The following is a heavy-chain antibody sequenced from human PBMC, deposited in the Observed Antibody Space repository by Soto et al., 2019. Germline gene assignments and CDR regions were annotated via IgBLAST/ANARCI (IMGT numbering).Heavy chain of an antibody. V-gene: IGHV3-21*01. CDR3: ARARYCSGGSCYSGPREAKFDY. CDR1: GFTFSSYS. Sequence: GGSLRLSCAASGFTFSSYSMNWVRQAPGKGLEWVSSISSSSSYIYYADSVKGRFTISRDNAKNSLYLQMNSLRAEDTAVYYCARARYCSGGSCYSGPREAKFDYWGQGTLVTVSS. J-gene: IGHJ4*02. D-gene: IGHD2-15*01. CDR2: ISSSSSYI.